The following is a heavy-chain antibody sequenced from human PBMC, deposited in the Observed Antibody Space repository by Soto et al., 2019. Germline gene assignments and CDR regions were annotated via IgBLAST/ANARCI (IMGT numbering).Heavy chain of an antibody. CDR3: ARHRRVRGVIITEYYYYMDV. V-gene: IGHV4-39*01. CDR2: IYYSGST. Sequence: SETLSLTCTVSGGSISSSSYYWGWIRQPPGKGLEWIGSIYYSGSTYYNPSLKSRVTISVDTSKNQFSLKLSSVTAADTAVYYCARHRRVRGVIITEYYYYMDVWGKGTTVTVSS. J-gene: IGHJ6*03. CDR1: GGSISSSSYY. D-gene: IGHD3-10*01.